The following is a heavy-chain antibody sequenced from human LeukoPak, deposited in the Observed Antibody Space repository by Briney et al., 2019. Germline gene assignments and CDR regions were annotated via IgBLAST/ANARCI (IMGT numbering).Heavy chain of an antibody. J-gene: IGHJ4*02. CDR2: IIPIFGTA. V-gene: IGHV1-69*13. CDR3: ASGAPDYYYDSSGYYYVFDY. D-gene: IGHD3-22*01. Sequence: SVKVSCTASGGTFSSYAISWVRQAPGQGLEWMGGIIPIFGTANYAQKFQDRVTITADESTSTAYMELSSLRSEDTAVYYCASGAPDYYYDSSGYYYVFDYWGQGTLVTVSS. CDR1: GGTFSSYA.